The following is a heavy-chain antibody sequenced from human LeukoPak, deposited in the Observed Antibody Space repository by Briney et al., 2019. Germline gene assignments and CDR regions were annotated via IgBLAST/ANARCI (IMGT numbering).Heavy chain of an antibody. J-gene: IGHJ4*02. CDR3: AIGSYCSGGSCYPLFDY. CDR1: GFTVKNNY. Sequence: GGSLRLSCGASGFTVKNNYMNWVRQAPGKGLQWVSGIYGDGSTYYADSVKGRSTISRDSSKNTLYLQMNSLRAEDTAVYYCAIGSYCSGGSCYPLFDYWGRGTLVTVSS. D-gene: IGHD2-15*01. V-gene: IGHV3-53*01. CDR2: IYGDGST.